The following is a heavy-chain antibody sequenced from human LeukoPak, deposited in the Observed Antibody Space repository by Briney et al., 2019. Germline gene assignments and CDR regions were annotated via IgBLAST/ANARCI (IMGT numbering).Heavy chain of an antibody. D-gene: IGHD6-19*01. CDR2: ISTTGSTK. J-gene: IGHJ1*01. CDR1: GFIFSDYY. Sequence: PGGSLRLSCAASGFIFSDYYISWIRQAPGRGLEWVSYISTTGSTKYYADSVKGRFTISRDNAKNSLYLQMNSLGAEDTAVYYCARHSGWYGYFQHWGQGTLVTVSS. V-gene: IGHV3-11*04. CDR3: ARHSGWYGYFQH.